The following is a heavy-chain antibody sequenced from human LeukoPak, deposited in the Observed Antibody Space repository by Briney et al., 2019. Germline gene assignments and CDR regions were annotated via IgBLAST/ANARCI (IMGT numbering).Heavy chain of an antibody. J-gene: IGHJ4*02. CDR2: IIPILGIA. CDR3: ARDTGIAVALPGDY. CDR1: GGTFSSYA. Sequence: GASMKVSCKASGGTFSSYAISWVRQAPGQGLEWMGRIIPILGIANYAQKFQGRVTITADKSTSTAYMELSSLRSEDTAVYYCARDTGIAVALPGDYWGQGTLVTVSS. V-gene: IGHV1-69*04. D-gene: IGHD6-19*01.